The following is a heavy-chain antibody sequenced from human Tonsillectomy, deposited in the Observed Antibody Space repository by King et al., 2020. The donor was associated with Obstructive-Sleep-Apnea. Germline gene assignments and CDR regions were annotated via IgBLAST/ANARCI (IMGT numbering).Heavy chain of an antibody. Sequence: GQLVQSGGGLVKPGGSLRLSCAASGFTFSSYSMNWVRQAPGKGLEWVSSISISSSYIYYADSVKGRFTISRDNAKNSLYLQMNSLRAEDTAVYYCARDWGYSRFDYWGQGTLVTVSS. CDR1: GFTFSSYS. J-gene: IGHJ4*02. CDR3: ARDWGYSRFDY. CDR2: ISISSSYI. V-gene: IGHV3-21*01. D-gene: IGHD3-16*01.